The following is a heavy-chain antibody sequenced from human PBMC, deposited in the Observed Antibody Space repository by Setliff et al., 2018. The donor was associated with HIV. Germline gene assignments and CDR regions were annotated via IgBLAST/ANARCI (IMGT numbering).Heavy chain of an antibody. V-gene: IGHV4-39*01. CDR3: VRHGGEVRLWSGRGNWFDP. J-gene: IGHJ5*02. CDR2: IYYSGST. D-gene: IGHD3-16*01. CDR1: GGSISVSSHY. Sequence: SETLSLTCTVSGGSISVSSHYWGWIRQPPGKGLEWIGSIYYSGSTYQNPSLKSRVAISVDTSKNQFSLKLSSVTAADTAVYHCVRHGGEVRLWSGRGNWFDPWGQGILVTVSS.